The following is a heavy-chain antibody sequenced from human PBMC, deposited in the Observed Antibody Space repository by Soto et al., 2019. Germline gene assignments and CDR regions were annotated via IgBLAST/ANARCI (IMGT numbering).Heavy chain of an antibody. CDR2: IIPIPGTA. CDR3: ARSQGSSTSLEIYYYYYYGMDA. Sequence: QVQLVQSGAEVKKPGSSVKVSCKASGGTFGSYAISWVRQAPGQGLEWMGGIIPIPGTANYAQKFQGRVTSAADESTSTAYMELSSLRSEDTAVYYCARSQGSSTSLEIYYYYYYGMDAWGQGTTVTVSS. V-gene: IGHV1-69*01. D-gene: IGHD2-2*01. J-gene: IGHJ6*02. CDR1: GGTFGSYA.